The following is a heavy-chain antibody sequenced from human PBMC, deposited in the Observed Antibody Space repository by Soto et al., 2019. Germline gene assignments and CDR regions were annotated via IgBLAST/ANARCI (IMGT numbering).Heavy chain of an antibody. CDR2: IWYDGSNK. V-gene: IGHV3-33*01. Sequence: PGGSLRLSCAASGFTSSSYGMRWVRQAPGKGLEWVAVIWYDGSNKYYADSVKGRFTISRDNSKNTLYLQMNSLRAEDTAVYYCARGPLGVTTSFDYWGQGTLVTVSS. J-gene: IGHJ4*02. D-gene: IGHD4-4*01. CDR3: ARGPLGVTTSFDY. CDR1: GFTSSSYG.